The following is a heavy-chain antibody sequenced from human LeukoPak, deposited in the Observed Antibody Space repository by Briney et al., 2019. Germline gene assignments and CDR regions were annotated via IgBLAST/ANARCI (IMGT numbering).Heavy chain of an antibody. V-gene: IGHV4-39*07. CDR3: ARDRSALFDY. J-gene: IGHJ4*02. CDR2: IYYSGST. Sequence: SETLSLTCTVSGGSISSSSYYWGWIRQPPGKGLEWIGSIYYSGSTCYNPSLKSRVTISVDTSKNQFSLKLSSVTAADTAVYYCARDRSALFDYWGQGTLVTVSS. CDR1: GGSISSSSYY.